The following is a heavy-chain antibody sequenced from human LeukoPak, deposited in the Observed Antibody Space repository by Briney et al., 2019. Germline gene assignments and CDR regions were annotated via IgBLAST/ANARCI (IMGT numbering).Heavy chain of an antibody. J-gene: IGHJ6*02. D-gene: IGHD3-16*02. CDR2: ISYDGSNK. CDR3: AKDRGLRLGELSLCLDV. Sequence: GGSLRLSCAASGFTFSSYGMHWVRQAPGKGLEWVAVISYDGSNKYYADSVKGRFTISRDNSKNTLYLQMNSLRAEDTAVYYCAKDRGLRLGELSLCLDVWGQGTTVTVSS. CDR1: GFTFSSYG. V-gene: IGHV3-30*18.